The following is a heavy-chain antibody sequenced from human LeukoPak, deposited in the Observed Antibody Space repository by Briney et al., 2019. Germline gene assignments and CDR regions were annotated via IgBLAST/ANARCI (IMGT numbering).Heavy chain of an antibody. CDR2: INPNNGGT. Sequence: GASVKVSCKASGYIFSKYYVHWVRQAPGQGLEWMGWINPNNGGTNYAQKFQGRVTMTRDMSISTAYMELSSLRSDDTAVFYCARVPCLTTSCSPYNWFDPWGQGTLVTVSS. D-gene: IGHD2-2*01. CDR3: ARVPCLTTSCSPYNWFDP. V-gene: IGHV1-2*02. CDR1: GYIFSKYY. J-gene: IGHJ5*02.